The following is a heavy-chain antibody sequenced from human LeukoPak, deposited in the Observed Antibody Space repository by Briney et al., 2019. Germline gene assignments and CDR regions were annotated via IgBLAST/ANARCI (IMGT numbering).Heavy chain of an antibody. V-gene: IGHV4-34*01. CDR2: INHSGST. CDR1: GGSFSGYY. J-gene: IGHJ5*02. Sequence: SETLSLTCAVYGGSFSGYYWSWIRQPPGKGLEWIGEINHSGSTNYNPSLKSRVTISVDTSKNQFSLKLSSVTAADTAVYYCARHKSVPAAFDPWGQGTLVTVSS. CDR3: ARHKSVPAAFDP. D-gene: IGHD2-2*01.